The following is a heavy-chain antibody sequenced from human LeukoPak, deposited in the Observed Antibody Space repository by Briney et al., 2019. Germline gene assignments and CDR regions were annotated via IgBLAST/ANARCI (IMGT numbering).Heavy chain of an antibody. J-gene: IGHJ4*02. CDR2: FDLEDGET. V-gene: IGHV1-24*01. D-gene: IGHD3-22*01. Sequence: ASVKVSCKVSGYTLTELSMHWVRQAPGKGLEWMGGFDLEDGETIYVQKFQGRVTMTEDTSTDTAYMVLRSLRSEDTAVYYCATYTFYHDSSGSFDYWGQGTLVTVSS. CDR1: GYTLTELS. CDR3: ATYTFYHDSSGSFDY.